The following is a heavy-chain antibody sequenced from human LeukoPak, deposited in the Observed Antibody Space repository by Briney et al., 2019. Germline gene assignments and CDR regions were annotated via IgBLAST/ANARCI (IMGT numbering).Heavy chain of an antibody. J-gene: IGHJ3*02. CDR3: ARDDPDYSNYPSAFDI. CDR2: IYTSGST. D-gene: IGHD4-11*01. Sequence: SETLSLTCTVSGGSISSYYWSWIRQPAGKGLEWIGRIYTSGSTNYNPSLKSRVTMSVDTSKNQFSLKLSSVTAADTAVYYCARDDPDYSNYPSAFDIWGQGTMVTVSS. CDR1: GGSISSYY. V-gene: IGHV4-4*07.